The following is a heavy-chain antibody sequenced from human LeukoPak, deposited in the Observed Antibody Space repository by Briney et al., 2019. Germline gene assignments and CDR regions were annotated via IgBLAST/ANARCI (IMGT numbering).Heavy chain of an antibody. CDR2: IPYDDTNA. CDR3: AREASDLVVVSSNIEGGMDV. J-gene: IGHJ6*02. CDR1: GSTFIASA. Sequence: GGSLRLSCAASGSTFIASAMHWVRQAPGEGLEWVAVIPYDDTNAFYADSVKGRFTISRDNSKNTVYLQLNSLRPEDTAVYYCAREASDLVVVSSNIEGGMDVWGQGTTVIVSS. V-gene: IGHV3-30-3*01. D-gene: IGHD2-2*01.